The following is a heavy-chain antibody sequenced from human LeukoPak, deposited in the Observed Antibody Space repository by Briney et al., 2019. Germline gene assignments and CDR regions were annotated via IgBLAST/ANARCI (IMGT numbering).Heavy chain of an antibody. J-gene: IGHJ5*02. V-gene: IGHV1-8*03. Sequence: ASVKVSCKASGYTFTNYDINWVRQATGQGLEWMGWINPNSGNTGYTQKFQGRVTITRNTSISTAYMELSSLRSEDTALYYCARTLLYCSTTSCYHNWFDPWGQGTLVTVSS. CDR2: INPNSGNT. CDR1: GYTFTNYD. CDR3: ARTLLYCSTTSCYHNWFDP. D-gene: IGHD2-2*01.